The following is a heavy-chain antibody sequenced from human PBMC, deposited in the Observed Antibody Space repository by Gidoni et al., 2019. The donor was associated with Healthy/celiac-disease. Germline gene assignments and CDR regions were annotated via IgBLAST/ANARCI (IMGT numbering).Heavy chain of an antibody. CDR1: GGSFSGYY. CDR2: INHSGST. D-gene: IGHD3-22*01. CDR3: ASPPYYYDSSGPHAFDI. Sequence: QVQLQQWGAGLLKPSETLSLTCAVYGGSFSGYYWSGIRQPPGKGLEWIVEINHSGSTNYNPSLKSRVTISVDTSKNQFSLKLSSVTAADTAVYYCASPPYYYDSSGPHAFDIWGQGTMVTVSS. J-gene: IGHJ3*02. V-gene: IGHV4-34*01.